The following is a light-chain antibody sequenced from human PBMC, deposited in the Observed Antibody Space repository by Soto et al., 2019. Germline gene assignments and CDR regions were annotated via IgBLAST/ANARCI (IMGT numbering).Light chain of an antibody. V-gene: IGKV1-5*03. CDR1: QSISSW. CDR2: KAS. CDR3: QQYNSYLLP. Sequence: IKMTQSHSTRSAYVGDRATTTGAATQSISSWLAWYQQKPGKAPKLLIYKASSLESGVPSRFSGSGAGTEFTLTISSLQPDDFATYYCQQYNSYLLPFGGGTKVEIK. J-gene: IGKJ4*01.